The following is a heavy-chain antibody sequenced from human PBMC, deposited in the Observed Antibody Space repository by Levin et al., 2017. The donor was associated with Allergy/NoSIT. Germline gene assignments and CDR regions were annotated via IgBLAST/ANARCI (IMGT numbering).Heavy chain of an antibody. CDR1: GYTLTELS. J-gene: IGHJ3*02. CDR3: ATRQQSDYGDYGDYDAGRAFDI. D-gene: IGHD4-17*01. CDR2: FDPEDGET. V-gene: IGHV1-24*01. Sequence: GASVKVSCKVSGYTLTELSMHWVRQAPGKGLEWMGGFDPEDGETIYAQKFQGRVTMTEDTSTDTAYMELSSLRSEDTAVYYCATRQQSDYGDYGDYDAGRAFDIWGQGTMVTVSS.